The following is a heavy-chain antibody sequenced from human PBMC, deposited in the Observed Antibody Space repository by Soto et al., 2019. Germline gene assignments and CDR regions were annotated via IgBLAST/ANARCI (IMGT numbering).Heavy chain of an antibody. Sequence: SATLSLTCTVSGGSISSYYWSWIRQPPGKGLEWIGYIYYSGSTNYNPSLKSRFTISVDTSKNQFSLKLSSVTAADTAVYYCAREVVGATDHAFDIWGQGTMVTVSS. CDR3: AREVVGATDHAFDI. V-gene: IGHV4-59*01. CDR2: IYYSGST. D-gene: IGHD2-15*01. CDR1: GGSISSYY. J-gene: IGHJ3*02.